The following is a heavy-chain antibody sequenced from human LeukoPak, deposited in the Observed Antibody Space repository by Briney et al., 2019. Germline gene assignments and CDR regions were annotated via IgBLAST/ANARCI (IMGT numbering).Heavy chain of an antibody. V-gene: IGHV4-31*03. CDR2: IHYSGST. CDR1: GVSITSGGNY. D-gene: IGHD3-22*01. CDR3: ARAIKQGYYYDSSGYAFDI. Sequence: SETLSLTCTVSGVSITSGGNYWSWICQRPGKGLEWIGYIHYSGSTYYNPSLKSRITISVDTSKNQFSLKLSSVTAADTAVYYCARAIKQGYYYDSSGYAFDIWGQGTMVTVSS. J-gene: IGHJ3*02.